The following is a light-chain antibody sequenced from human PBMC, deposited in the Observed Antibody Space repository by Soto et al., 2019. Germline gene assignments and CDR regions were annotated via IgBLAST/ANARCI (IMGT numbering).Light chain of an antibody. CDR1: SSDVGGYNY. J-gene: IGLJ1*01. Sequence: QSVLTQPRSVSGSPGQSVTISCTGTSSDVGGYNYVSWYQQHPGKAPKLTIYDVSKRPSGVPDRFSGSKSGNTASLTISGLQAEDEADYYCCSYAGSYTSYFFGTGTKVTVL. V-gene: IGLV2-11*01. CDR2: DVS. CDR3: CSYAGSYTSYF.